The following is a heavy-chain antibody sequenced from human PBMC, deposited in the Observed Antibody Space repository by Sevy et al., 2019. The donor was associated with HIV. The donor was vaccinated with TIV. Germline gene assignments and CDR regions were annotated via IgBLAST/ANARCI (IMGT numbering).Heavy chain of an antibody. J-gene: IGHJ4*02. CDR1: GFPFSNYW. Sequence: GGSLRLSCAVSGFPFSNYWMSWVRQAPGKGLEWVGNIKQDESEIYNVDSVKGRFTISRDNAKNSVSLQMNSLGAEDTAVYYCARGPNYGDRTDYFEYWGQGILVTVSS. CDR3: ARGPNYGDRTDYFEY. V-gene: IGHV3-7*01. CDR2: IKQDESEI. D-gene: IGHD4-17*01.